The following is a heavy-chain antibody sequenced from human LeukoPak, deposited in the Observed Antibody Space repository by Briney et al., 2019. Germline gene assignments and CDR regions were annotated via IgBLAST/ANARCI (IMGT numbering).Heavy chain of an antibody. J-gene: IGHJ3*02. CDR2: IYSSGST. D-gene: IGHD5-12*01. CDR3: ARGNSGYDYAFDI. Sequence: PSETLSLTCTVSGGSISSSSYYWGWIRQPPRKGLEWIGFIYSSGSTNYNPSLKSRVTISLDTSKNQFSLRVSSVTSADTAVYYCARGNSGYDYAFDIWGQGTMVTVSS. V-gene: IGHV4-61*05. CDR1: GGSISSSSYY.